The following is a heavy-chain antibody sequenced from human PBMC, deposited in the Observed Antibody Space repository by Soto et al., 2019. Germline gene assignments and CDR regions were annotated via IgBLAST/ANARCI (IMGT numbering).Heavy chain of an antibody. CDR1: GFDFSNSG. CDR2: ISFDGDK. J-gene: IGHJ6*02. D-gene: IGHD2-8*01. Sequence: PGGSLRLSCTASGFDFSNSGIQWVRQTPGKGLEWVALISFDGDKYYVDSVKGRFTISRDNPTNTVYLQMNRLRPEDTAVYYCARVWGGAEAWRGGPLYFHNGMDVWGQGTTVTVSS. CDR3: ARVWGGAEAWRGGPLYFHNGMDV. V-gene: IGHV3-30*03.